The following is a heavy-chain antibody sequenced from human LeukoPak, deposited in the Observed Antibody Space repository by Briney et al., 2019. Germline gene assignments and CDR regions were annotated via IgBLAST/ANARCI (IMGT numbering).Heavy chain of an antibody. D-gene: IGHD3-10*01. CDR2: IYYSGST. CDR1: GGSISSSSYY. J-gene: IGHJ4*02. Sequence: SETLSLTCTVSGGSISSSSYYWGWIRQPPGKGLEWIGSIYYSGSTYYNPSLKSRVTISVDTSKNQFSLKLSSVTAADTAVYYCARDYGSGSPVFDYWGQGTLVTVSS. V-gene: IGHV4-39*07. CDR3: ARDYGSGSPVFDY.